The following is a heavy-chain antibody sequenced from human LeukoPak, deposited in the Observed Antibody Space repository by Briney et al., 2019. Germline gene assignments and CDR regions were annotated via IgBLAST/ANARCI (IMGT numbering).Heavy chain of an antibody. D-gene: IGHD5-12*01. Sequence: SETLSLTCTVSGGSISSYYWNWIRQPPGKGLEWIGYIYDIGSTSYNPSLKSRVTISVDTSSNQFSLMLTSVTAADTAVYYCARGTKTGYTGYDWNYWGQGSLVSVSS. CDR2: IYDIGST. J-gene: IGHJ4*02. CDR3: ARGTKTGYTGYDWNY. CDR1: GGSISSYY. V-gene: IGHV4-59*01.